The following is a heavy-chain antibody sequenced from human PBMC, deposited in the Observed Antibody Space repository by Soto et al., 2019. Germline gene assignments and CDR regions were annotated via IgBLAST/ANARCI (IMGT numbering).Heavy chain of an antibody. CDR2: FWYDASAQ. J-gene: IGHJ4*02. V-gene: IGHV3-33*08. CDR1: GFTFTSYS. D-gene: IGHD1-1*01. CDR3: VFGSWNKCFFDH. Sequence: PGGSLRLSCTTSGFTFTSYSMHWVRQAPGKGLEWVATFWYDASAQRYADSVKGRFTISRDPSRGTVYLFMDSLRTDENAVYYFVFGSWNKCFFDHWGQEILVKVSS.